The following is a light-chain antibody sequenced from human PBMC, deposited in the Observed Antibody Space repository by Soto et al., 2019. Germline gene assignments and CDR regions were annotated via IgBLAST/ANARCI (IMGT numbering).Light chain of an antibody. CDR2: GNS. J-gene: IGLJ2*01. V-gene: IGLV1-40*01. Sequence: QSVLTQPPSVSGAPGQRVTISCTGSSSKIGAGYDVHWYQQLPGAAPKVLIYGNSNRPSGVPDRFSGSKSGTSASLAITGLQADDEADYYCQSSDSSLSAVVFGGGTKLTVL. CDR3: QSSDSSLSAVV. CDR1: SSKIGAGYD.